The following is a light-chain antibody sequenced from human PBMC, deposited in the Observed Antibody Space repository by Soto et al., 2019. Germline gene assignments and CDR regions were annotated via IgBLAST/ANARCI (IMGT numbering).Light chain of an antibody. CDR1: QSVSSY. CDR2: VAS. Sequence: EIVLTQSPVTLSLSPGERATLSCRASQSVSSYLAWYQQKPGQAPRLLIYVASNRATGIPARFSGSGSGTDFTLTISSLEPEDFAVYYCQQRSNWPSITFGQGTRLEIK. V-gene: IGKV3-11*01. J-gene: IGKJ5*01. CDR3: QQRSNWPSIT.